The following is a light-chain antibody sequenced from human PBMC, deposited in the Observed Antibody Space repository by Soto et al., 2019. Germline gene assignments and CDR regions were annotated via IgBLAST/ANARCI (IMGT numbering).Light chain of an antibody. CDR3: QQRSNWPYT. Sequence: EIVLTQSPATLSLSPGKRATLSCRASQSVSSYLAWYQQKPGQAPRLLIYDASNRATGIPARFSGSGSGTDFTLTISSLDPEDFAVYYCQQRSNWPYTFGQGTKLVIK. CDR1: QSVSSY. CDR2: DAS. J-gene: IGKJ2*01. V-gene: IGKV3-11*01.